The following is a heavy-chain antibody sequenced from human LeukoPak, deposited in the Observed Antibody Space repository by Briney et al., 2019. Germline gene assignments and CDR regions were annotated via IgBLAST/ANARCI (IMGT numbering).Heavy chain of an antibody. CDR3: ARGAGSGYDYDY. D-gene: IGHD5-12*01. CDR2: ISYDGTKK. Sequence: PGGSLRLSCTASGFIFSSYGMHWVRQAPGKGLEWVAVISYDGTKKYYADSVKGRFTISRDNSKNTLYLQMNSPRAEDTAVYYCARGAGSGYDYDYWGQGTLVTVSS. CDR1: GFIFSSYG. V-gene: IGHV3-30*03. J-gene: IGHJ4*02.